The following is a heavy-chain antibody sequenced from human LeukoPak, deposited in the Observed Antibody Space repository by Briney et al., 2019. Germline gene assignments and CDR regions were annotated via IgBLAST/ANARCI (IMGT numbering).Heavy chain of an antibody. CDR2: IGGSGGNI. D-gene: IGHD3-10*01. V-gene: IGHV3-23*01. Sequence: QSGGSLRLSCAASGFTFNNYDMGWVRQAPGKGLEWVSTIGGSGGNIHYADSVKGRFTLSRDNSKNTLYLQMNSLRAEDTAVYYCAKSVRGVLGNAFDIWGQGTMVTVSS. J-gene: IGHJ3*02. CDR1: GFTFNNYD. CDR3: AKSVRGVLGNAFDI.